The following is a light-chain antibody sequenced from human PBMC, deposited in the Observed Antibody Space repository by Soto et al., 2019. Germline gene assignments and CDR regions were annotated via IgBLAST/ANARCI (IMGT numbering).Light chain of an antibody. Sequence: DIQMTQSPSSLSASVGDRVTITCQASQDITNYLNWYQQKPGKAPKLLIYDASNLEIGVPSRFSGSGSGTDFTFTISSLQPEDIATYYCQQYDNLPRWTFGQGTKVEIK. CDR1: QDITNY. CDR2: DAS. CDR3: QQYDNLPRWT. J-gene: IGKJ1*01. V-gene: IGKV1-33*01.